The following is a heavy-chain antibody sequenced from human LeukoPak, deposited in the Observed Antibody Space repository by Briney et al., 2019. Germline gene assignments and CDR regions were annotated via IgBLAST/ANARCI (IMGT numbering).Heavy chain of an antibody. CDR2: IYHSGST. CDR1: GYSISSGYY. J-gene: IGHJ4*02. V-gene: IGHV4-38-2*01. CDR3: ARPAVAGTHVFDY. Sequence: PSETLSLTCAVSGYSISSGYYWGWIRQPPRKGLEWIGSIYHSGSTYYNPSLKSRVTISVDTSKNQFSLKLSSVTAADTAVYYCARPAVAGTHVFDYWGQGTLVTVSS. D-gene: IGHD6-19*01.